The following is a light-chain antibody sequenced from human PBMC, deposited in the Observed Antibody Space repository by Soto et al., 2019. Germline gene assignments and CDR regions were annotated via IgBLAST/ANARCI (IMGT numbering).Light chain of an antibody. Sequence: EIVLTQSPCALSLSPGERATLSCRASQSVSSSYLAWYQQKPGQAPRLLIYGASSRATGIPDRFSGSGSGTDFTLTISRLEPEDFAVYYCQQYGISPWTFGQGTKVDIK. CDR3: QQYGISPWT. CDR2: GAS. J-gene: IGKJ1*01. CDR1: QSVSSSY. V-gene: IGKV3-20*01.